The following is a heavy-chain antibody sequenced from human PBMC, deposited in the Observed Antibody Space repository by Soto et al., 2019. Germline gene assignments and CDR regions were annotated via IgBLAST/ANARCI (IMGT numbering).Heavy chain of an antibody. D-gene: IGHD3-3*01. CDR2: INSDGSST. CDR3: ARDVGYYDFWSGYYRPYYYYGMDV. J-gene: IGHJ6*02. V-gene: IGHV3-74*01. CDR1: GFTFSSYW. Sequence: GGSLRLSCAASGFTFSSYWMHWVRQAPGKGLVWVSRINSDGSSTSYADSVKGRFTISRDNAKNTLYLQMNSLRAEDTAVYYCARDVGYYDFWSGYYRPYYYYGMDVWGQGTTVTVSS.